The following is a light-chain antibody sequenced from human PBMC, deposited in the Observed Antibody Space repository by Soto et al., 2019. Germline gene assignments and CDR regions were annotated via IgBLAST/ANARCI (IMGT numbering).Light chain of an antibody. V-gene: IGLV2-8*01. CDR1: SGDVGAYNY. CDR3: SSYAGRSNV. CDR2: AVS. Sequence: QSALTQPPSASGSPGQSVTISCTGTSGDVGAYNYVSWYQQHPGKAPKLIIYAVSQRPSGVPDRFSGSKSGNTASLTVSGLQAEDEADYYCSSYAGRSNVFGTGTKLTVL. J-gene: IGLJ1*01.